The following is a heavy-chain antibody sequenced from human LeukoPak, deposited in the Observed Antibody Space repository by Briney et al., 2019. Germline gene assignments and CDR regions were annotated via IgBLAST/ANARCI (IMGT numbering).Heavy chain of an antibody. CDR3: AKRGFGGNSNDAFDI. D-gene: IGHD4-23*01. J-gene: IGHJ3*02. Sequence: TGGSLRLSCAASGFTFSSYGMHWVRQAPGKGLEWVAFIRYDGSNKYYAESVKGRLTISRDNSKNTLYLQMNSLRAEDTAVYYCAKRGFGGNSNDAFDIWGQGTMVTVSS. CDR1: GFTFSSYG. V-gene: IGHV3-30*02. CDR2: IRYDGSNK.